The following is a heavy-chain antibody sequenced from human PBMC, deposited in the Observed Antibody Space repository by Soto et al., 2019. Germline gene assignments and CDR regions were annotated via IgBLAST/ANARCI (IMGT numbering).Heavy chain of an antibody. V-gene: IGHV1-69*13. J-gene: IGHJ4*01. CDR3: ATTAEALDTANLKGHAH. Sequence: ASVKVSCKASGGTFSNSPIIWVRQAPGQRLEWMGGILPIFGTPNYAQKFQGRLTISADEFSSTAYMELNILRSEDTPVYYFATTAEALDTANLKGHAHWGHAILDTVSS. CDR1: GGTFSNSP. D-gene: IGHD5-18*01. CDR2: ILPIFGTP.